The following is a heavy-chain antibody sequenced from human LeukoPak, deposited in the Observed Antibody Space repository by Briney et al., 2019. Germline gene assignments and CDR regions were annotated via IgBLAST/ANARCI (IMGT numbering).Heavy chain of an antibody. V-gene: IGHV3-30*03. CDR3: ARGIGVGIVGATSYYFDY. CDR1: GFTFSSYG. Sequence: GGSLRLSCAASGFTFSSYGMHWVRQAPGKGLEWVAVISYDGSNKYYADSVKGRFTISRDNSKNTLYLQMNSLRAEDTAVYYCARGIGVGIVGATSYYFDYWGQGTLVTVSS. D-gene: IGHD1-26*01. J-gene: IGHJ4*02. CDR2: ISYDGSNK.